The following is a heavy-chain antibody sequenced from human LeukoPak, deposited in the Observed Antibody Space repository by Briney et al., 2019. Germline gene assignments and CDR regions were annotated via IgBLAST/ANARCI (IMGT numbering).Heavy chain of an antibody. CDR3: AREPQMITFGGVPPDAFDI. V-gene: IGHV1-18*01. D-gene: IGHD3-16*01. J-gene: IGHJ3*02. CDR2: IGAYNGNT. CDR1: GYTFTSYG. Sequence: ASVKVSCKASGYTFTSYGISWVRQAPGQGLEWMGWIGAYNGNTNYAQKLQGRVTMTTDTSTSTAYMELRSLRSDDTAVYYCAREPQMITFGGVPPDAFDIWGQGTMVTVSS.